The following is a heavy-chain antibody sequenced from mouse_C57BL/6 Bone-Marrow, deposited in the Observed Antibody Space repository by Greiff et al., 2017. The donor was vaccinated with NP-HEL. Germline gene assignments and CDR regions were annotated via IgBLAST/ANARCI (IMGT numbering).Heavy chain of an antibody. J-gene: IGHJ2*01. CDR1: GYTFTSYW. CDR2: INPSNGAT. CDR3: ARDSGYAFDY. V-gene: IGHV1-53*01. D-gene: IGHD3-2*02. Sequence: VQLQQPGTELVKPGASVKLSCKASGYTFTSYWMYWVKQRPGQGLDWIGNINPSNGATNYNEKFKNKATLTVDKSSSTAYMQHSSLTSEDSAVYYCARDSGYAFDYWGQGTTLTVSS.